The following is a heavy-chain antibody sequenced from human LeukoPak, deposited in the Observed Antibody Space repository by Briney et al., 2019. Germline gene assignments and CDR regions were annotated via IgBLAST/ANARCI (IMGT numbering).Heavy chain of an antibody. CDR3: ARGYCSSTSCYGEIWFDP. CDR1: GGSFSGYY. J-gene: IGHJ5*02. D-gene: IGHD2-2*01. Sequence: SETLSLTCAVYGGSFSGYYWSWIRQPPGKGLEWIGEINHSGSTNYNPSLKSRVTISVDTSKNQFSLKLSSVTAADTAVYYCARGYCSSTSCYGEIWFDPWGQGTLVTVSP. V-gene: IGHV4-34*01. CDR2: INHSGST.